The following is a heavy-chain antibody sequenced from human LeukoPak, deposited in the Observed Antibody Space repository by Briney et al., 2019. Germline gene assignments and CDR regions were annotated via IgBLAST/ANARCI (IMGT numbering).Heavy chain of an antibody. CDR2: ISGSGEST. Sequence: GGSLSLSCAGSGFTFSNYAMSWVRQAPGKGLEWVSAISGSGESTYYADSVRGRFTISRDNSKNTLYLQMNSLRAKDTAIYYCAKESGYDSSGYFDYWGQGTLVTVSS. CDR1: GFTFSNYA. J-gene: IGHJ4*02. CDR3: AKESGYDSSGYFDY. D-gene: IGHD3-22*01. V-gene: IGHV3-23*01.